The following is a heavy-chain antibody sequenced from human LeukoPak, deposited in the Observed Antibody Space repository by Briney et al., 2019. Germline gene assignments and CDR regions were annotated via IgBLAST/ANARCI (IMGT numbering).Heavy chain of an antibody. J-gene: IGHJ6*03. CDR3: ASLYCSSTSCYIGYYYYMDV. D-gene: IGHD2-2*02. V-gene: IGHV4-59*01. Sequence: PSETLSLTCTVSGGSISSYYWSWIRQPPGKGLEWIGYIYYSGSTNYNPSLKSRVTISVDTSKNQFSLKLSSVTAADTAVYYCASLYCSSTSCYIGYYYYMDVWGKGTTVTVSS. CDR2: IYYSGST. CDR1: GGSISSYY.